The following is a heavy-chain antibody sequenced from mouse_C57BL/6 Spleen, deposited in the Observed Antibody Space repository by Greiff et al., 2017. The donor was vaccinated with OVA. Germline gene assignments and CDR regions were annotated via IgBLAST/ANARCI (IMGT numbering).Heavy chain of an antibody. CDR1: GFTFSDYY. CDR2: INYDGSST. V-gene: IGHV5-16*01. J-gene: IGHJ4*01. Sequence: EVQRVESEGGLVQPGSSMKLSCTASGFTFSDYYMAWVRQVPEKGLEWVANINYDGSSTYYLDSLKSRFIISRDNAKNILYLQMSSLKSEDTATYYCARPSNWGAMDYWGQGTSVTVSS. D-gene: IGHD4-1*01. CDR3: ARPSNWGAMDY.